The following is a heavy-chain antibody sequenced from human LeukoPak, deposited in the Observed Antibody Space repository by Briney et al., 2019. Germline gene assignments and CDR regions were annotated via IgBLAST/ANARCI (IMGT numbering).Heavy chain of an antibody. CDR3: TRQTAVAGTPGYYYAMDV. CDR2: MYYSGST. D-gene: IGHD6-19*01. Sequence: PSETLSLTCTVSGGSITSSSYYWGWIRQPPGRGLEWLGSMYYSGSTYDNPSLKGRVTMSVDTSKNQFSLNLSSVTAADTALYYCTRQTAVAGTPGYYYAMDVWSQGTTVTVSS. V-gene: IGHV4-39*01. J-gene: IGHJ6*02. CDR1: GGSITSSSYY.